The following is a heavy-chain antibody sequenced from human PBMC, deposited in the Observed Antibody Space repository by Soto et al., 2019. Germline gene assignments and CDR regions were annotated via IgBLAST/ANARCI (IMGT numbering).Heavy chain of an antibody. D-gene: IGHD4-17*01. Sequence: QVQLQESGPGLVKPSETLSLTCTVSGVSVSSGSLYWAWIRQPPGKGLEWIGFGSYSGTTNYKPSLKSRVTISVDTSRSQISLKVSSLTAAATAVYYCARGATVTQYDYWGQGTLVTVSS. CDR2: GSYSGTT. CDR3: ARGATVTQYDY. CDR1: GVSVSSGSLY. J-gene: IGHJ4*02. V-gene: IGHV4-61*01.